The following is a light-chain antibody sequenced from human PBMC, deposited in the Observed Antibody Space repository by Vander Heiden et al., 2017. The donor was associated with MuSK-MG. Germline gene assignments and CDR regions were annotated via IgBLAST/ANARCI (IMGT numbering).Light chain of an antibody. CDR2: LGS. V-gene: IGKV2-28*01. Sequence: DIVMTQSPLSLPVTPGEPASISCRSSQSLLHSNGYNYLDWYLQKPGQSPQLLIYLGSNRASGVPDRFSGSGSGTDFTLKISRVEAEDVGVYYCMQVLQIPTFGQGTKLXIK. J-gene: IGKJ2*01. CDR1: QSLLHSNGYNY. CDR3: MQVLQIPT.